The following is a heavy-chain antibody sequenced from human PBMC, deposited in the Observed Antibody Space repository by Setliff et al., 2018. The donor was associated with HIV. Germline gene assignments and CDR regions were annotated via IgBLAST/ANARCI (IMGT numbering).Heavy chain of an antibody. J-gene: IGHJ3*02. D-gene: IGHD3-16*01. Sequence: GGSLRLSCAASGFTFSTYAMHWVRQAPGKGLEWVAVIWYDGSNKYYADSVKGRFTISRDNSKNTLYLQMNSLRAEDTAVYYCAKPRYDYVWGSYAPGAFDIWGQGTMVTVSS. CDR3: AKPRYDYVWGSYAPGAFDI. CDR1: GFTFSTYA. V-gene: IGHV3-33*06. CDR2: IWYDGSNK.